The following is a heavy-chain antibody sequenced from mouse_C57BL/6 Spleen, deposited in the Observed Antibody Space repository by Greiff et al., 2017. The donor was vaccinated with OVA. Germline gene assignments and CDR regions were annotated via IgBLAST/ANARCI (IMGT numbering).Heavy chain of an antibody. J-gene: IGHJ4*01. CDR2: ISSGSSTI. CDR1: GFTFSDYG. CDR3: AREGNYYGSSYYALDY. D-gene: IGHD1-1*01. V-gene: IGHV5-17*01. Sequence: EVKVVESGGGLVKPGGSLKLSCAASGFTFSDYGMHWVRQAPEKGLEWVAYISSGSSTIYYEDTVKGRFTISRDNAQHTLFLQMTSLRSEAAAMYYCAREGNYYGSSYYALDYWGQGTSVTVSS.